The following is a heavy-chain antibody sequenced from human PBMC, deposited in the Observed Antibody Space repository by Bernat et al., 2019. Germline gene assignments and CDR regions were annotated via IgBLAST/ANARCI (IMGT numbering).Heavy chain of an antibody. D-gene: IGHD3-16*01. Sequence: EVQLVQSGAEVKKAGESLKISCKGSGYTFSTSWIGWVRQMPGKGLEWVGIIYPSDSDTRYSPSFQGQVTISADKSLTTAYLQWSSLKASDTAMSYCASLYGHHFDFWGQGTLVTVSS. V-gene: IGHV5-51*01. CDR1: GYTFSTSW. J-gene: IGHJ4*02. CDR3: ASLYGHHFDF. CDR2: IYPSDSDT.